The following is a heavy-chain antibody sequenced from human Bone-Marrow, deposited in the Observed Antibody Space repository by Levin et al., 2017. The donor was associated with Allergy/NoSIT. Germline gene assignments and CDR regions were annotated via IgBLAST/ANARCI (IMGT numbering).Heavy chain of an antibody. CDR2: IYYSGST. V-gene: IGHV4-31*03. CDR3: AREDGSTFHS. D-gene: IGHD5-24*01. CDR1: GGSISSGGYH. J-gene: IGHJ4*02. Sequence: SQTLSLTCTVSGGSISSGGYHWSWIRQHAGKGLEWIGYIYYSGSTYYNPSLKSRAMISLDTPKNQFSLKVTSATAADAAVYYCAREDGSTFHSWGQGPLFTVSS.